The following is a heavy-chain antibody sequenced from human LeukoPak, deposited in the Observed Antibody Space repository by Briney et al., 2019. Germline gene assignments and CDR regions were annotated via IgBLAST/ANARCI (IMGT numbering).Heavy chain of an antibody. J-gene: IGHJ4*02. Sequence: GGSLRLSCAASGFTFSSYSMNWVRQAPGKGLEWVSSISSSSSYIYYADSVKGRFTISRDNAKNSLYLQMNSLRAEDTAVYYCAKDKDASSIAAADQHFDYWGQGTLVTVSS. CDR3: AKDKDASSIAAADQHFDY. V-gene: IGHV3-21*04. CDR2: ISSSSSYI. CDR1: GFTFSSYS. D-gene: IGHD6-13*01.